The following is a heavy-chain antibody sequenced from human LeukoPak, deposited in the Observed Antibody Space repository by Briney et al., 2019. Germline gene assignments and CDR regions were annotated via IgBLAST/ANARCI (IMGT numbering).Heavy chain of an antibody. CDR3: ARRPAIFMDGVYYYSMDV. J-gene: IGHJ6*02. Sequence: GGSLRLSCAASGFTFSSYAMSWVRQAPGKGLEWVANIKQVGSEKYYVDSVKGRFTISRDNAKNSLYLQMNSLRAEDTAVYYCARRPAIFMDGVYYYSMDVWGQGTTVTVSS. CDR2: IKQVGSEK. D-gene: IGHD2-2*01. CDR1: GFTFSSYA. V-gene: IGHV3-7*03.